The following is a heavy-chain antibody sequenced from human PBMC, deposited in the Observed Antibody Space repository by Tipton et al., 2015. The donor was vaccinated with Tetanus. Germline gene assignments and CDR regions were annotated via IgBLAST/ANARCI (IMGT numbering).Heavy chain of an antibody. CDR2: IYTSGSA. CDR3: ARGQLLSRDWFDP. CDR1: GGSISSNY. D-gene: IGHD2-2*01. V-gene: IGHV4-4*07. Sequence: TLSLTCTVSGGSISSNYWSWIRQPAGKGLEWIGRIYTSGSANYNPSLKSRVTMSLDTSKNQFSLKLSSVTAADTAVYYCARGQLLSRDWFDPWGQGTLVTVSS. J-gene: IGHJ5*02.